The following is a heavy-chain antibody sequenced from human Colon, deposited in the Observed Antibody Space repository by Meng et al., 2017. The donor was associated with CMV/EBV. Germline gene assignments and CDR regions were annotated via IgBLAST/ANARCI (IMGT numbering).Heavy chain of an antibody. V-gene: IGHV1-2*02. Sequence: QGQLGEPVTGVTTPGATVEVSCTSSGSTCTNIYNHWDWQAQGQGLEWMGWINTKSRDTRCDKKFQGRVTLTMDTAIDKANLDMNSLTSDDTAVYFCTREDYTGNYFDSWGQGSLVTVSS. CDR1: GSTCTNIY. CDR2: INTKSRDT. CDR3: TREDYTGNYFDS. D-gene: IGHD3-16*01. J-gene: IGHJ4*02.